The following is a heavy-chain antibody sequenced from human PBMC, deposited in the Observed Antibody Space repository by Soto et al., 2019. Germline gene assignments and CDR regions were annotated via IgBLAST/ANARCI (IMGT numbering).Heavy chain of an antibody. J-gene: IGHJ4*02. Sequence: PLRVRAGGAGCTWSDYDRHRIIQETGKGLEWVAVITHDGSQKYYADYVKGRFTISRANTKNTLFLQMNSVREDDTAVYYCARDPFYYDSGIVPPPSRRIDYWGQ. CDR1: GCTWSDYD. V-gene: IGHV3-30-3*01. CDR2: ITHDGSQK. D-gene: IGHD3-22*01. CDR3: ARDPFYYDSGIVPPPSRRIDY.